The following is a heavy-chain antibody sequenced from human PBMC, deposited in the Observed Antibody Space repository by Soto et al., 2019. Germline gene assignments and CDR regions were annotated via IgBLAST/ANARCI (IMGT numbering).Heavy chain of an antibody. V-gene: IGHV4-34*01. CDR2: INHSGST. J-gene: IGHJ6*03. Sequence: SETLSLTCAVYGGSFSGYYWSWIRQPPGKGLEWIGEINHSGSTNYNPSLKSRVTISVDTSKNQFSLKLSSVTAADTAVYYCARADLGYCSSTSCYYYYYMDVWGKGTTVTVSS. CDR3: ARADLGYCSSTSCYYYYYMDV. D-gene: IGHD2-2*01. CDR1: GGSFSGYY.